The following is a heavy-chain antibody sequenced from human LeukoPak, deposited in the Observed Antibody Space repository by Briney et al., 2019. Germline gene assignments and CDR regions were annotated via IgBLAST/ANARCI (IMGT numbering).Heavy chain of an antibody. CDR1: GFTFSSYA. V-gene: IGHV3-23*01. J-gene: IGHJ4*02. Sequence: GGSLRLSCAASGFTFSSYAMSWVRQAPGRGLEWVSTISGSGGNTYYADSVKGRFTISRDDSKNTLYLQMNSLRAEDTAVYYCAKGSGLTGTFFDYWGQGTLVTVSS. CDR2: ISGSGGNT. D-gene: IGHD7-27*01. CDR3: AKGSGLTGTFFDY.